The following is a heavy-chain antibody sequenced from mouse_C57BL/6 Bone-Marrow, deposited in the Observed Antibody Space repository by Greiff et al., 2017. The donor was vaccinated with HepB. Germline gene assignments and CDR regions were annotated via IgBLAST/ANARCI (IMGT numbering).Heavy chain of an antibody. CDR3: TWVVDYWYCDI. V-gene: IGHV1-15*01. D-gene: IGHD1-1*02. CDR2: IDPETGGT. Sequence: QVQLQQSGAELVRPGASVTLSCKASGYTFTDYEMHWVKQTPVHGLEWIGAIDPETGGTAYNQKFKGKAILTADKSSSTAYMELRSLTSEDSAVYYCTWVVDYWYCDIWDTGTTVTVTS. CDR1: GYTFTDYE. J-gene: IGHJ1*03.